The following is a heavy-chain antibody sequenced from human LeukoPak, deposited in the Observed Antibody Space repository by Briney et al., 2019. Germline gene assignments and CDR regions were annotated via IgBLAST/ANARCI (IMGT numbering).Heavy chain of an antibody. Sequence: GASVTVSCKASGYTFTGYYMHWVRQAPGQGLEWMGRINPNSGGTNYAQKFQGRVTMTRDTSISTAYMDLSSLRSDDTAVYYCAREDTSMVIDYWGQGTLVTVSS. V-gene: IGHV1-2*06. CDR3: AREDTSMVIDY. CDR2: INPNSGGT. CDR1: GYTFTGYY. J-gene: IGHJ4*02. D-gene: IGHD5-18*01.